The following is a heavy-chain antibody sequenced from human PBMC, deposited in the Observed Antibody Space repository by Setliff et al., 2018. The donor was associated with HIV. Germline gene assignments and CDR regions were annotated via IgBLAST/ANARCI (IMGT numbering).Heavy chain of an antibody. CDR3: ARSDRLFFDY. D-gene: IGHD3-3*01. Sequence: GASVKVSCKSSGYTFTDYFLYWVRQAPGQGLEWMGRINPNSGDTNYAQNFQGRVTVTRDTSISTVFMELSGLGSDDTALYYCARSDRLFFDYWGQGTLVTVSS. CDR2: INPNSGDT. CDR1: GYTFTDYF. V-gene: IGHV1-2*06. J-gene: IGHJ4*02.